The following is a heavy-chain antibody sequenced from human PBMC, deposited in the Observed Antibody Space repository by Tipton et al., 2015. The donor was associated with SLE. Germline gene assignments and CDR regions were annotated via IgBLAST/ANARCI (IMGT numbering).Heavy chain of an antibody. D-gene: IGHD1-7*01. CDR3: AKDQRNKWNYDY. J-gene: IGHJ4*02. CDR2: ISSSGSTI. V-gene: IGHV3-48*03. Sequence: GSLRLSCAASGFTFSSYEMNWVRQAPGKGLEWVSYISSSGSTIYYADSVKGRFTISRDNSKNTLYLQMNSLRAEDTAVYYCAKDQRNKWNYDYWGQGTLVAVSS. CDR1: GFTFSSYE.